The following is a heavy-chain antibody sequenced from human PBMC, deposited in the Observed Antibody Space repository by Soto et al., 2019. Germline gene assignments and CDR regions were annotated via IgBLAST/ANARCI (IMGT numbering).Heavy chain of an antibody. D-gene: IGHD1-1*01. CDR2: ISVSGCST. J-gene: IGHJ5*02. V-gene: IGHV3-23*01. CDR3: AKDPNSNNCFDP. CDR1: VFTFSSYA. Sequence: GGSLRLSCAASVFTFSSYAMSWVRQAPGKWLEWFSAISVSGCSTXXADSVKGRXTISRYNSKNTXYLQRXSLRAEDTAVYYCAKDPNSNNCFDPWRQGTLVTVSS.